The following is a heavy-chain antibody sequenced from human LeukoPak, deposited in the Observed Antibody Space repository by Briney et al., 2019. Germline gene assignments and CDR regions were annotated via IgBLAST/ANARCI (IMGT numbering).Heavy chain of an antibody. D-gene: IGHD5-12*01. J-gene: IGHJ4*02. V-gene: IGHV3-7*01. CDR3: ARIPGYGGYDSHFDY. Sequence: GGSLRLSCAASGFTFSSYWMSWVRQAPGQGLEWVANINQDGSEKYYVDSVKGRFTISRDNAKNSLYLQMNSLRDEDTAVYYCARIPGYGGYDSHFDYWGQGTLVTVSS. CDR2: INQDGSEK. CDR1: GFTFSSYW.